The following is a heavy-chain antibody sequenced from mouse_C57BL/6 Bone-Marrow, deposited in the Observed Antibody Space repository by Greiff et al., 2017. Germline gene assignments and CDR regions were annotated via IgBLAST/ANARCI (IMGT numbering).Heavy chain of an antibody. CDR3: ARDWDYFDY. CDR2: IYPGDGDT. D-gene: IGHD4-1*01. J-gene: IGHJ2*01. V-gene: IGHV1-80*01. CDR1: GYAFSTYW. Sequence: QVHVKQSGAELVKPGASVKISCKVSGYAFSTYWMNWVKQRPGKGLEWIGQIYPGDGDTNYNGKFKGKATLTADKSSSTAYMQISSLTSEDSAVYFCARDWDYFDYWGQGTTLTVSA.